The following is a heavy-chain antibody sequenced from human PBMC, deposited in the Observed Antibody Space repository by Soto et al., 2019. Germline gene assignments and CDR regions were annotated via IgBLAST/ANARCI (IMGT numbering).Heavy chain of an antibody. D-gene: IGHD1-1*01. CDR2: ISSGSVYI. Sequence: GGSLRLSCAASGFTFNSYSVNWVRQAPGKGLEWVASISSGSVYIDFADSVKGRFTISRDDVTNSVSLQMDSLRVEDTGIYYCARYDAFKAFDLWGQGTMATVSS. CDR1: GFTFNSYS. J-gene: IGHJ3*01. CDR3: ARYDAFKAFDL. V-gene: IGHV3-21*01.